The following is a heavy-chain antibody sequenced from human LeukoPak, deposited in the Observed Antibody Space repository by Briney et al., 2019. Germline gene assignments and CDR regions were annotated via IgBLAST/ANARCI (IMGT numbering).Heavy chain of an antibody. CDR1: GSPFPSYY. CDR3: ARLDFDWFDP. CDR2: INPSGGST. Sequence: ASVQVSCHAPGSPFPSYYMHWVRQAPGQGLEWMGIINPSGGSTSYAQKFQGRVTMTRDTSTSTVYMELSSLRSEDTAVYYCARLDFDWFDPWGQGTLVTVSS. V-gene: IGHV1-46*01. D-gene: IGHD3/OR15-3a*01. J-gene: IGHJ5*02.